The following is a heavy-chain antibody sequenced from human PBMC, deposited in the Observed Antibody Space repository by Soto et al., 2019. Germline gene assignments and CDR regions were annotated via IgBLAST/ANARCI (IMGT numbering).Heavy chain of an antibody. Sequence: ASVKVSCKASGYTFTSYYMHWVRQAPGQGLEWMGIINPSGGSTSYAQEFPGRVTMTRDTSTSTGYMELSSLRVEDTAVYYCARMLSITIFGVAWVGMDVWGQGTTVTVSS. D-gene: IGHD3-3*01. CDR1: GYTFTSYY. V-gene: IGHV1-46*01. J-gene: IGHJ6*02. CDR2: INPSGGST. CDR3: ARMLSITIFGVAWVGMDV.